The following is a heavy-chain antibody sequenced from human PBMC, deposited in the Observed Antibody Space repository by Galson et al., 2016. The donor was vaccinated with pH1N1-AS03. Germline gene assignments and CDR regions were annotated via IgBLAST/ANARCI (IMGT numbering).Heavy chain of an antibody. Sequence: SVKVSCKASGYSFPTYSFNWVRQAPGQGLEWLGWISAYSGDTHYARKFQGRVTLTTDTSTSTAYMELRSLTSDDTAVYYCARAHYNADYVPDFWGQGILVTVSS. CDR1: GYSFPTYS. J-gene: IGHJ4*02. CDR2: ISAYSGDT. CDR3: ARAHYNADYVPDF. D-gene: IGHD4-17*01. V-gene: IGHV1-18*04.